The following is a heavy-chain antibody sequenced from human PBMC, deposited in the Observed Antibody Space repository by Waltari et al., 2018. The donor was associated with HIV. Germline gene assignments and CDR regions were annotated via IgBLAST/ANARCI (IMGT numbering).Heavy chain of an antibody. CDR3: ASEQYSSDWYDNH. V-gene: IGHV1-3*01. CDR2: INVGNGNS. J-gene: IGHJ5*02. Sequence: QVQLVQSGAAVKKPGASVQVSCKASGITLSTYAMHWVRQAPGQRVEWMGWINVGNGNSDYSQKFQGRVTITRDKSASTAYMELSGLRSEDTAVYYCASEQYSSDWYDNHWGQGTLVTVSS. CDR1: GITLSTYA. D-gene: IGHD6-19*01.